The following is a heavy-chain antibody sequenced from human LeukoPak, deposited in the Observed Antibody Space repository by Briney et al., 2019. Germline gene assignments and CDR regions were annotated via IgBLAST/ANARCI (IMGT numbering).Heavy chain of an antibody. CDR2: INHSGST. V-gene: IGHV4-34*01. CDR3: ATTFYDILTGYPQVWDFDY. J-gene: IGHJ4*02. D-gene: IGHD3-9*01. CDR1: GGSFSGYY. Sequence: SETLSLTCAVYGGSFSGYYWSWIRQPPGKGLEWIGEINHSGSTNYNPSPKSRVTISVDTSKNQFSLKLSSVTAADTAVYYCATTFYDILTGYPQVWDFDYWGQGTLVTVSS.